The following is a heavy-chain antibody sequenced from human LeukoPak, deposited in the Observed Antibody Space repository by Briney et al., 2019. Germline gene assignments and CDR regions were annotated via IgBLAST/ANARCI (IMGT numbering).Heavy chain of an antibody. CDR3: ARGSGPQE. D-gene: IGHD6-19*01. Sequence: SETLSLTCTVSGDSISGYYWSWIRQPPGKGLEWIGYIYYSGSTNYNPSLKSRVTISVDTSKNQFSLKLSSVTAADTAVYYCARGSGPQEWGQGTLVTVSS. J-gene: IGHJ4*02. V-gene: IGHV4-59*01. CDR1: GDSISGYY. CDR2: IYYSGST.